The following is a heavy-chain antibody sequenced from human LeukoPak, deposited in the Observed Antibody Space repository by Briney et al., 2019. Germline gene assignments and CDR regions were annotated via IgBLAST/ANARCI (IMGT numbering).Heavy chain of an antibody. J-gene: IGHJ5*02. V-gene: IGHV4-39*07. Sequence: PSETLSLTCTVSGGSISSSSYYWGWIRQPPGKGLEWIGSIYYSGSTHYNPSLKSRVTISVDTSKNQFSLKLSSVTAADTAVYYCAREGQSYYGSGGWFDPWGQGTLVTASS. D-gene: IGHD3-10*01. CDR3: AREGQSYYGSGGWFDP. CDR1: GGSISSSSYY. CDR2: IYYSGST.